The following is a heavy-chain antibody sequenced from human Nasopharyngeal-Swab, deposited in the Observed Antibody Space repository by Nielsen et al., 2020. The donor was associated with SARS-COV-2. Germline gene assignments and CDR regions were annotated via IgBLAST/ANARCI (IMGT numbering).Heavy chain of an antibody. V-gene: IGHV1-46*01. CDR3: ARPAGGYRDSWYDY. CDR1: GYTFTSYY. CDR2: INPSGGST. Sequence: ASVKVSCKASGYTFTSYYMHWVRQAPGQGLEWMGIINPSGGSTSYAQKFQGRVTMTGDMSTSTIYMELNSLRSEDTAVYYCARPAGGYRDSWYDYWGQGTLVTVSS. D-gene: IGHD6-13*01. J-gene: IGHJ4*02.